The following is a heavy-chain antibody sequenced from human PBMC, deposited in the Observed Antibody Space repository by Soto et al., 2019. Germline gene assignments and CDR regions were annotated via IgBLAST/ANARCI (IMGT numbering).Heavy chain of an antibody. D-gene: IGHD2-8*02. CDR2: INHSGST. J-gene: IGHJ4*02. CDR3: ARDKSTGRFDY. Sequence: SETLSLTCAVYGGSFSGYYWTWIRQPPGTGLEWIGEINHSGSTNYNPSLKSRVTISVDTSKNQFSLKLTSVTAADTAVYYCARDKSTGRFDYWGQGTLVTVSS. V-gene: IGHV4-34*01. CDR1: GGSFSGYY.